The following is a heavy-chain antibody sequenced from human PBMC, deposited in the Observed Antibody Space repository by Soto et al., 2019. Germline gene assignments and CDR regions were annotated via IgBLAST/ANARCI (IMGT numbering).Heavy chain of an antibody. V-gene: IGHV1-58*01. CDR2: IVVGSDDT. D-gene: IGHD3-3*02. Sequence: QMQLVQSGPEVKKPGTSVKVSCKASGFTLSTSTVQWVRQARGQRLEWIGWIVVGSDDTSYAQKFQERVTITRDLSTNTAYMELRSLRSEDTDVYYCAAPSIFGVSVLSPPDVWGQGTTVTVSS. CDR3: AAPSIFGVSVLSPPDV. CDR1: GFTLSTST. J-gene: IGHJ6*02.